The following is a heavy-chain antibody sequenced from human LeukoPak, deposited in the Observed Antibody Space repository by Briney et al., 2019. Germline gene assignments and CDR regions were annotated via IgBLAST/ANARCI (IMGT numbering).Heavy chain of an antibody. J-gene: IGHJ5*02. CDR1: GGSISSYS. CDR2: IYHSGST. V-gene: IGHV4-30-2*01. CDR3: ASSRRYPRFDP. Sequence: SETLSLTCTVSGGSISSYSWSWIRQPPGKGLEWIGYIYHSGSTYYNPSLKSRVTISVDRSKNQFSLKLSSVTAADTAVYYCASSRRYPRFDPWGQGTLVTVSS. D-gene: IGHD6-13*01.